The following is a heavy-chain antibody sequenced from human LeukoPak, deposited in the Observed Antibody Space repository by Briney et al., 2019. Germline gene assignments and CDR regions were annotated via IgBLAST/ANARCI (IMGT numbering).Heavy chain of an antibody. J-gene: IGHJ1*01. CDR3: ATDQRGYSSSSEYFQH. V-gene: IGHV1-24*01. CDR1: GYTLTELS. CDR2: FDPEDGET. Sequence: ASAKVSRKVSGYTLTELSMHWVRQAPGKGLEWMGGFDPEDGETIYAQKFQGRVTMTEDTSTDTAYMELSSLRSEDTAVYYCATDQRGYSSSSEYFQHWGQGTLVTVSS. D-gene: IGHD6-6*01.